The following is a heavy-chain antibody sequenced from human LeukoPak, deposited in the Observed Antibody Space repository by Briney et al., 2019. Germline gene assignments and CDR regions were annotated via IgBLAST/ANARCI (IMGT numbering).Heavy chain of an antibody. CDR3: ARGSYVWGSYRLTNGHHDY. V-gene: IGHV1-69*13. J-gene: IGHJ4*02. Sequence: ASVKVSCKASGGTFSSYAISWVRQAPGQGLEWMGGIIPIFGTANYAQKFQGRVTITADESTSTAYMELSSLRSEDTAVYYCARGSYVWGSYRLTNGHHDYWGQGTLVTVSS. CDR1: GGTFSSYA. D-gene: IGHD3-16*02. CDR2: IIPIFGTA.